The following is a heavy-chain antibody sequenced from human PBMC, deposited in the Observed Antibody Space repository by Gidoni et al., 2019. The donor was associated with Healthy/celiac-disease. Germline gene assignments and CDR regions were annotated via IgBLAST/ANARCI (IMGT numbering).Heavy chain of an antibody. Sequence: ASGFTFRSYAMHWVRQAPGKGLEWVAVISYDGSNKYYADSVKGRFTISRDNSKNTLYLQMNSLRAEDTAVYYCARDIDYYDSSGYYSPDYWGQGTLVTVSS. CDR1: GFTFRSYA. V-gene: IGHV3-30-3*01. CDR3: ARDIDYYDSSGYYSPDY. D-gene: IGHD3-22*01. J-gene: IGHJ4*02. CDR2: ISYDGSNK.